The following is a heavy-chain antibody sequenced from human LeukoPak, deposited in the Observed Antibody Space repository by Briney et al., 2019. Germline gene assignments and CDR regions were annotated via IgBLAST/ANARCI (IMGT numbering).Heavy chain of an antibody. CDR1: GGSISSYY. D-gene: IGHD3-3*02. V-gene: IGHV4-59*01. CDR2: IYYSGST. Sequence: SETLSLTCTVSGGSISSYYWSWIRQPPGKGLEWIGYIYYSGSTNYNPSLKSRVTISVDTSKNQFSLKLSSVTAADTAVYYCARVISSAAYYYGMDVWGQGATVTVSS. J-gene: IGHJ6*02. CDR3: ARVISSAAYYYGMDV.